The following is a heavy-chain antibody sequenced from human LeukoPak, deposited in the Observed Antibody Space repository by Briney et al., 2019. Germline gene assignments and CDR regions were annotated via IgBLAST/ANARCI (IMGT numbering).Heavy chain of an antibody. CDR1: GGTFNSYA. CDR3: AGTVDCSSTSCSNWFDP. D-gene: IGHD2-2*01. CDR2: IIPIFGTA. V-gene: IGHV1-69*13. Sequence: GASVKVSCTASGGTFNSYAISWVRQAPGQGLEWMGGIIPIFGTANYAQKFQGRVTITADESTSTAYMELSSLRSEDTAVYYCAGTVDCSSTSCSNWFDPWGQGTLVTVSS. J-gene: IGHJ5*02.